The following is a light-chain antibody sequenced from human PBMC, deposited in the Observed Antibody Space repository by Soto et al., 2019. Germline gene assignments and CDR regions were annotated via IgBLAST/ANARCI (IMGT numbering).Light chain of an antibody. V-gene: IGKV1-39*01. CDR1: QSISSS. J-gene: IGKJ4*01. CDR2: AAS. CDR3: QQSYSTPPLT. Sequence: DIQMTQSPSSLSASVGDRVTITCRASQSISSSLNWYQQKPGKAPKLLIYAASSLQSGVPSRFSGSASGTDFTLTISSLQPEDFATDYCQQSYSTPPLTFGGGTKVEIK.